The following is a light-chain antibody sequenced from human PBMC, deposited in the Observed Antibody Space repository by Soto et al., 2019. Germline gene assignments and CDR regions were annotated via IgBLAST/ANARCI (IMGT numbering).Light chain of an antibody. CDR3: QQYYSSPLT. CDR2: GAS. J-gene: IGKJ4*01. V-gene: IGKV3-15*01. Sequence: EIVMTQSPATLSVSPGERATLSCRASQSVGSHLAWYQQRPGQAPRLLIYGASYRATGIPARFSGSGSGTDFTLIISSLQSEDFAVYYCQQYYSSPLTFGGGTKVQIK. CDR1: QSVGSH.